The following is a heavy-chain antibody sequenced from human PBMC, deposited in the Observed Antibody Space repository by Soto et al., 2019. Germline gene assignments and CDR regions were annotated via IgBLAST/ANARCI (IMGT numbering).Heavy chain of an antibody. CDR3: ARSANIVVVVAATLADY. CDR2: INPSGGST. V-gene: IGHV1-46*03. J-gene: IGHJ4*02. Sequence: SVEVSCKACGYTLTSCYMHWVQHAHGQGLEWMGIINPSGGSTSYAQKFQGRVTMTRDTSTGTVYMELSSLRSEDTAVYYCARSANIVVVVAATLADYWGQGTLVTVSS. CDR1: GYTLTSCY. D-gene: IGHD2-15*01.